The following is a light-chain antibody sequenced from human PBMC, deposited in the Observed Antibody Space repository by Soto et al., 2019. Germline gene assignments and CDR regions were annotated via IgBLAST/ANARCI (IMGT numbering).Light chain of an antibody. V-gene: IGKV3-15*01. CDR3: HQYATWT. CDR1: QSVSSN. J-gene: IGKJ1*01. CDR2: AAS. Sequence: EIVMTQSPATLSVSPGERATLSCRASQSVSSNLAWYQQKPGQAPRLLIYAASTRATGIPARFSGSGSGTEFTLTISSLQSEDFVVYYCHQYATWTFGQGTKVDIK.